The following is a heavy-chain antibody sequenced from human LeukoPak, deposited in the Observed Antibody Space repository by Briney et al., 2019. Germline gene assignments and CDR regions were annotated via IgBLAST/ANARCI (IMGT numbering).Heavy chain of an antibody. CDR2: ISAYNGNT. D-gene: IGHD6-13*01. J-gene: IGHJ4*02. CDR1: GYTFTSYG. V-gene: IGHV1-18*01. Sequence: ASVKVSCKASGYTFTSYGISWVRQAPGQGLEWMGWISAYNGNTNYAQKLQGRVTMTTDTSTSTAYMELRRLRSDGTAVYYCARRKEQQLADYWGQGTLVTVSS. CDR3: ARRKEQQLADY.